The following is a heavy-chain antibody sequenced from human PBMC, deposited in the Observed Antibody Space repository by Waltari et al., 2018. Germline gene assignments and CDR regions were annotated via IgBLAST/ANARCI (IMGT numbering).Heavy chain of an antibody. Sequence: EVQLVESGGGLVQPGGSLSLSCAASGFTFSSYWMHWVRQAPGKGLVWVTLINIDVSITSSADSVKGRFTISRDNAKITLYLQMNSLGAEDTAVYYCARELGGRDAFDIWGQGTMVTVSS. CDR3: ARELGGRDAFDI. D-gene: IGHD2-15*01. CDR2: INIDVSIT. CDR1: GFTFSSYW. V-gene: IGHV3-74*01. J-gene: IGHJ3*02.